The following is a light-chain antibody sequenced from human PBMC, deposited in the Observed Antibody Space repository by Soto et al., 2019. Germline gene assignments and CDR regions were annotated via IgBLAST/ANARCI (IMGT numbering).Light chain of an antibody. Sequence: QSVLTQSPSASASLGASVKLTCTLSSGHSTYAIAWHQQQPEKGPRYLMKLDSDGSHSKGDGIPDRFSGSSSGAERYLTISGLQSEDEADYYCQTGATVPDWVLGGGTKLTVL. CDR1: SGHSTYA. V-gene: IGLV4-69*01. J-gene: IGLJ3*02. CDR3: QTGATVPDWV. CDR2: LDSDGSH.